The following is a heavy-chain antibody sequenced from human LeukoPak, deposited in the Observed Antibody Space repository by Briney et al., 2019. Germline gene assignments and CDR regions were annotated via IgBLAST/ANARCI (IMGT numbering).Heavy chain of an antibody. D-gene: IGHD3-10*01. CDR3: ARGGVDHYGSGTYYLMYYFDH. Sequence: GGSLRLSCAASGFTFSDYYMSWIRQAPGKGLEWVSYISSSGRTIHYADSVKGRFTISRDNAKNSLYLQMNSLRAEDTAVYFCARGGVDHYGSGTYYLMYYFDHWGQGALVTVSS. CDR1: GFTFSDYY. V-gene: IGHV3-11*01. CDR2: ISSSGRTI. J-gene: IGHJ4*02.